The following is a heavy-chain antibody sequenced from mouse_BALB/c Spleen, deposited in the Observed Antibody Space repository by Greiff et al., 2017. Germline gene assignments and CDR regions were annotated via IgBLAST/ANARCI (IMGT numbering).Heavy chain of an antibody. J-gene: IGHJ1*01. CDR1: GFTFSSFG. CDR2: ISSGSSTI. V-gene: IGHV5-17*02. CDR3: ARTPGYGNYWYFDV. D-gene: IGHD2-1*01. Sequence: EVQLVESGGGLVQPGGSRKLSCAASGFTFSSFGMHWVRQAPEKGLEWVAYISSGSSTIYYADTVKGRFTISRDNPKNTLFLQMTSLRSEDTAMYYGARTPGYGNYWYFDVWGAGTTVTVSS.